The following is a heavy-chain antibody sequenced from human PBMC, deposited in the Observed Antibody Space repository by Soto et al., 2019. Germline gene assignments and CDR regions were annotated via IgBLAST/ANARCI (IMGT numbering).Heavy chain of an antibody. V-gene: IGHV5-51*01. D-gene: IGHD6-13*01. Sequence: GESLKISRKGSGYSFPSYWIGWVRQMPGKGLEWMGIIYPGDSDTRYSPSFQGQVTISADKSISTAYLQWSSLKASDTAMYYCARHGQQLETYYYYYGMDVWGQGTTVTVSS. J-gene: IGHJ6*02. CDR3: ARHGQQLETYYYYYGMDV. CDR1: GYSFPSYW. CDR2: IYPGDSDT.